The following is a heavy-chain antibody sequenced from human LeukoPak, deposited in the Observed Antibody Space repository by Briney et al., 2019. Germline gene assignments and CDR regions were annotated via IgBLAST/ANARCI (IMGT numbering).Heavy chain of an antibody. V-gene: IGHV1-69*05. CDR3: ASSPGIAAAGHHLDP. Sequence: SVKVSCKASGGTFSSYAISWVRQAPGQGLEWMGRIIPIFGTANYAQKFQGRVTITTDESTSTAYMELSSLRSEDTAVYYCASSPGIAAAGHHLDPWGQGTLDTVSS. CDR1: GGTFSSYA. D-gene: IGHD6-13*01. J-gene: IGHJ5*02. CDR2: IIPIFGTA.